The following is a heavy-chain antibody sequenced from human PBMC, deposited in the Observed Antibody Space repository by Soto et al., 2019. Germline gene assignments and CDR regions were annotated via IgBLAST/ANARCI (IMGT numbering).Heavy chain of an antibody. V-gene: IGHV3-15*07. CDR3: TTEGYCSGGSCYSEDY. CDR2: IKSKTDGGTT. CDR1: GFTFSNAW. Sequence: EVQLVESGGSLVKPGGSLRLSCAASGFTFSNAWMNWVRQAPRKGLEWVGSIKSKTDGGTTDYAAPVKGRFTISRDDSKNTLYLQMNSLNTEDTAVYDCTTEGYCSGGSCYSEDYWGQGTLVTVSS. D-gene: IGHD2-15*01. J-gene: IGHJ4*02.